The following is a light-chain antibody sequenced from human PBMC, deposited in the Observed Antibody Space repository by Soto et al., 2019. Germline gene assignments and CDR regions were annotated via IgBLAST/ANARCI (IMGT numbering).Light chain of an antibody. Sequence: QSVLTQPPSVSGAPGQRVTICCTGSSSNIGAGYDVHWYQQLPGTAPKLLIYANNNRPSGVPDRFSGSKSGTSASLAITGLQAEDEADYYCQSYDSSLSGFWVFGGGTQLTVL. CDR3: QSYDSSLSGFWV. V-gene: IGLV1-40*01. CDR2: ANN. J-gene: IGLJ3*02. CDR1: SSNIGAGYD.